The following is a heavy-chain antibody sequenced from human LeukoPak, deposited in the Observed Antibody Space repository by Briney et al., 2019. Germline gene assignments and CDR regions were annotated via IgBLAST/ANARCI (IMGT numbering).Heavy chain of an antibody. CDR1: VFTLSTYC. CDR2: ISYDGSNE. Sequence: GGSLRLSCAASVFTLSTYCMQWVRQARSKGLEWVAVISYDGSNEYYADSVKGRFTISRDNSKNTLYLQMSSLRAEDTAVYYCAKEFNRGLPDYWGQGTLVTVPS. J-gene: IGHJ4*02. CDR3: AKEFNRGLPDY. D-gene: IGHD2-21*01. V-gene: IGHV3-30*18.